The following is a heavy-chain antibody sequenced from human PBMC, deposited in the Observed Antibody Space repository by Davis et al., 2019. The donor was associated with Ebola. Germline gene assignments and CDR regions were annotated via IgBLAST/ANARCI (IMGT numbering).Heavy chain of an antibody. V-gene: IGHV3-7*03. CDR3: ASNAWAGFDP. CDR1: GFTFSDYQ. J-gene: IGHJ5*02. Sequence: GGSLRLSCAASGFTFSDYQMNWVRQAPGKGLEWVATVNQDGSQTYYVPSVKGRFTMSRDDAKNSLYLQMNNLRVDDTAVYYCASNAWAGFDPWGQGTLVTV. CDR2: VNQDGSQT. D-gene: IGHD6-19*01.